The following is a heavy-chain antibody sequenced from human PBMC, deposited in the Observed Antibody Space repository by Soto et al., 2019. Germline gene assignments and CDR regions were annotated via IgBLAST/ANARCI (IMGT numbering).Heavy chain of an antibody. Sequence: PSETLSLTCTVSGGSVSNFYWSWIRQPPGKGLEWIGYVYYTGSTSYNPSLKRRVTFSADSSRGQFSLRLNSVTAADTAVYYCARTVLGPDLLADSFVDYYYLMDLWGQGTSVTGSS. CDR1: GGSVSNFY. V-gene: IGHV4-59*08. CDR3: ARTVLGPDLLADSFVDYYYLMDL. J-gene: IGHJ6*02. D-gene: IGHD3-9*01. CDR2: VYYTGST.